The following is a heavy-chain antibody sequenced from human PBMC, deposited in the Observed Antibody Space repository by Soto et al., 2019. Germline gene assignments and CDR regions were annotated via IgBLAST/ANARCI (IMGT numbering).Heavy chain of an antibody. D-gene: IGHD1-7*01. CDR2: MNPNSGNT. J-gene: IGHJ5*02. Sequence: QVQLVQSGAEVKKPGASVKVSCKASGYTFTSYDITWVRQATGHGLEWMGWMNPNSGNTVYAQKFQGRVTMTRDNSISTAYMELSSLRYEDTAVYYCARERTGTTSNWFDPWGQGTLVTVSS. CDR3: ARERTGTTSNWFDP. V-gene: IGHV1-8*01. CDR1: GYTFTSYD.